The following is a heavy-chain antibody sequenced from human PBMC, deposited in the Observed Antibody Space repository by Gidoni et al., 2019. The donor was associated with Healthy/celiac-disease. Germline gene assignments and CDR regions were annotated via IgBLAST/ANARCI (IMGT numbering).Heavy chain of an antibody. CDR2: SSSSSSYR. V-gene: IGHV3-21*01. CDR3: ARGYYDSSGYYYSY. D-gene: IGHD3-22*01. Sequence: VQLVASGGGLVKPGRSLRLSCAASGFTSSRDSMNWGRPAPGKGLEWVSASSSSSSYRYYADAVKGRFTISRDNAKNSLYLQMNSLRAEDTAVYYCARGYYDSSGYYYSYWGQGTLVTVSS. CDR1: GFTSSRDS. J-gene: IGHJ4*02.